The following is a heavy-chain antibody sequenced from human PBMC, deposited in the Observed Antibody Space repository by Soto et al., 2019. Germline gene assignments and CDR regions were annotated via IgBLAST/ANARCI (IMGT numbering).Heavy chain of an antibody. D-gene: IGHD2-2*01. Sequence: AGGSLRLSCAASGFTFSSYGMHWVRQAPGKGLEWVAVISYDGNNKYYADSVKGRFTISRDNSKNTLFLQMNSLRAEDTAVYYCAKAQGFCSSTSCREAYYYYGMDVWGQGTVVTVSS. V-gene: IGHV3-30*18. CDR3: AKAQGFCSSTSCREAYYYYGMDV. CDR1: GFTFSSYG. CDR2: ISYDGNNK. J-gene: IGHJ6*02.